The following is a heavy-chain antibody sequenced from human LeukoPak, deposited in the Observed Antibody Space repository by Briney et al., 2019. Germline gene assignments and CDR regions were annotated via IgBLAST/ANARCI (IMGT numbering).Heavy chain of an antibody. CDR3: ASANSEDYGDYSALDY. CDR1: GGSISSGGYS. D-gene: IGHD4-17*01. V-gene: IGHV4-30-2*01. J-gene: IGHJ4*02. CDR2: IYHSGST. Sequence: PSETLSLTCAVSGGSISSGGYSWSWIRQPPGKGLEWIGYIYHSGSTYYNPSLKSRVTISVDRSKNQLSLKLTSVTAADTAVYYCASANSEDYGDYSALDYWGQGTLVTVSS.